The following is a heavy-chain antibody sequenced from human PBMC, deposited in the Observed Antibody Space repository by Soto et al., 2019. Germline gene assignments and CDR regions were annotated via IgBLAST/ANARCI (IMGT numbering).Heavy chain of an antibody. CDR1: GYTFTNYD. J-gene: IGHJ5*02. CDR2: LNPDNGDT. V-gene: IGHV1-8*01. CDR3: ARENCDPPYIWFDP. D-gene: IGHD1-1*01. Sequence: QVQLVQSGAEVRKPGASVKISCKTSGYTFTNYDVNWVRQVPGRGLEWLGWLNPDNGDTAYAHKFQGRVTMTRNTSVSTAYMELSSLTSEDTAVYYCARENCDPPYIWFDPWGQGTLVTVSS.